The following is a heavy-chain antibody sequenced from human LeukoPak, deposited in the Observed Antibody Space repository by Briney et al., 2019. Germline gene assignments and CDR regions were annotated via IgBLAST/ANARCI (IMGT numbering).Heavy chain of an antibody. CDR3: ARGRVGATVRVPDY. CDR1: GGSFSGYY. D-gene: IGHD1-26*01. Sequence: SETLSLTCAVYGGSFSGYYWSWIRQPPGKGLEWIGEINHSGSTNYNPSLKSRVTISVDTSKNQFSLKLSSVTAADTAVYYCARGRVGATVRVPDYWGQGTLVTVSS. J-gene: IGHJ4*02. V-gene: IGHV4-34*01. CDR2: INHSGST.